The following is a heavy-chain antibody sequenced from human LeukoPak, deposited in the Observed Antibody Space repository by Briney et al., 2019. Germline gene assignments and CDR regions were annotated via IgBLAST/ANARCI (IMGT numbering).Heavy chain of an antibody. Sequence: SETLSLTCSVSGYSFTSGHYWGWIRQPPGKGLEWIGNIYHTGSTHYNPSLRSRVTISVDTSKNQFSLKLSSVTAADTAVYYCARYCSSTSCILRGFDYWGQGTLVTVSS. CDR3: ARYCSSTSCILRGFDY. V-gene: IGHV4-38-2*01. CDR1: GYSFTSGHY. J-gene: IGHJ4*02. CDR2: IYHTGST. D-gene: IGHD2-2*01.